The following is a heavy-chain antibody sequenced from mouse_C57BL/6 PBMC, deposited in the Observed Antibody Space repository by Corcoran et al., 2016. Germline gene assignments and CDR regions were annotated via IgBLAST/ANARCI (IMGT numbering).Heavy chain of an antibody. D-gene: IGHD1-1*01. CDR2: INPNNGGT. V-gene: IGHV1-26*01. CDR1: GYTFTDYY. J-gene: IGHJ2*01. Sequence: EVQLQQSGPELVKPGASVKISCKASGYTFTDYYVNWVKQSHGKSLEWIGDINPNNGGTSYNQKFKGKATLTVDKSSSTAYMELRSLTSEDSAVYYCARRGYYGIDYWGQGTTLTVSS. CDR3: ARRGYYGIDY.